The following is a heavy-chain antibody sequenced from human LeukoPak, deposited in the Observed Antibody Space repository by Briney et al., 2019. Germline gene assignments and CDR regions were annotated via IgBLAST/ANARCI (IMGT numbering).Heavy chain of an antibody. CDR2: INTNSGDT. V-gene: IGHV1-2*02. CDR3: ARERYYDSSGYSPDAFDI. J-gene: IGHJ3*02. Sequence: ASVKVSCKASGYIFTGYYMHWVRQAPGQGLEWMGWINTNSGDTNYAQKFQGRVTMTRDTSINTAYMELSSLRSEDTAVYYCARERYYDSSGYSPDAFDIWGQGTMVTVSS. CDR1: GYIFTGYY. D-gene: IGHD3-22*01.